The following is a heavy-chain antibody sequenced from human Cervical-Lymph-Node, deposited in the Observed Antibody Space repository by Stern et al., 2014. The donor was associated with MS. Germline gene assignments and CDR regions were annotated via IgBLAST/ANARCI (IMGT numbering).Heavy chain of an antibody. CDR1: GFTVCRDY. V-gene: IGHV3-53*01. Sequence: VQLVESGGGVIQPGGSLRLSCTASGFTVCRDYMTWVRQAPGKGLEWVSLITNVGSTFYTDSVKGRFTISRDDSKNTVYLHMTSLRAEDTAMYYCARDTSSPERSDWWGQGTLVTVSS. D-gene: IGHD1-1*01. CDR3: ARDTSSPERSDW. J-gene: IGHJ4*02. CDR2: ITNVGST.